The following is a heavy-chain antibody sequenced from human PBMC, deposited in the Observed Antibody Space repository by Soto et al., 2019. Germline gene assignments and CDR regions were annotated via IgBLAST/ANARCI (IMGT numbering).Heavy chain of an antibody. CDR2: IYPGDSDT. J-gene: IGHJ6*02. Sequence: GEYLKISCKGSGYSFTSYWIGWVRQMPGKGLEWMGIIYPGDSDTRYSPSFQGQVTISADKSISTAYLQWSSLKASDTAMYYCARRLGYSSSSAYYGMDVWGQGTTVTVSS. D-gene: IGHD6-6*01. CDR1: GYSFTSYW. CDR3: ARRLGYSSSSAYYGMDV. V-gene: IGHV5-51*01.